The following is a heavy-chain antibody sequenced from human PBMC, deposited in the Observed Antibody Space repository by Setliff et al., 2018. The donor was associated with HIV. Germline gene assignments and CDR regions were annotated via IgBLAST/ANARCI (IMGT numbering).Heavy chain of an antibody. J-gene: IGHJ5*02. CDR2: INHSGST. Sequence: SETLSLTCAVYGESFNTYFWSWIRQPPGKGLEWIGQINHSGSTNYNPSLRSRVTISIGTSKNQFSLKLSSVTAADTAVYYCARGLITMIGINWFDPWGQGTLVTVS. D-gene: IGHD3-22*01. CDR1: GESFNTYF. V-gene: IGHV4-34*01. CDR3: ARGLITMIGINWFDP.